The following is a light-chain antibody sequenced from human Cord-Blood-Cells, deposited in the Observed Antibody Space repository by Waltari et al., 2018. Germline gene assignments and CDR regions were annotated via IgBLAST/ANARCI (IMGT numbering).Light chain of an antibody. Sequence: QSALTQPASVSGSPGQSITISCTGTRSDVGGYNYVPWYQQHPGKAPKLMIYDVSTRPSGVSNRFSGSKSGNTASLTISGLQAEDEADYYCSSYTSSSTLYVFGTGTKVTVL. V-gene: IGLV2-14*03. CDR1: RSDVGGYNY. CDR2: DVS. J-gene: IGLJ1*01. CDR3: SSYTSSSTLYV.